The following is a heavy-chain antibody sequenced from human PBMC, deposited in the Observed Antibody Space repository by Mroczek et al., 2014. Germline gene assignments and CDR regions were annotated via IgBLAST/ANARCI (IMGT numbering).Heavy chain of an antibody. CDR2: INHSGST. Sequence: QVQLQQWGAGLLKPSETLSLTCAVYGGSFSGYYWSWIRQPPGKGLEWIGEINHSGSTNYNPSLKSRVTISVDTSKNQFSLKLSSVTAADTAVYYCARITTMIVARMSAQQYPGDYGMDVWGQGTTVTVSS. CDR1: GGSFSGYY. D-gene: IGHD3-22*01. J-gene: IGHJ6*02. CDR3: ARITTMIVARMSAQQYPGDYGMDV. V-gene: IGHV4-34*01.